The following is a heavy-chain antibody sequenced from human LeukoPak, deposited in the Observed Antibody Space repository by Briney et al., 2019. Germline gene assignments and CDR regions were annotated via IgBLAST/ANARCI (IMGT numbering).Heavy chain of an antibody. V-gene: IGHV4-4*07. CDR1: GGSISSYY. Sequence: SETLSLTCTVSGGSISSYYWSWIRQPAGKGLEWIGRIYTSGSTNYNPSLKSRVTMSVDTSKNQFSLKLSSVTAADTAVYYCARVVGYSSSWYNYYYYYHMDVWGKGTTVTISS. CDR2: IYTSGST. D-gene: IGHD6-13*01. J-gene: IGHJ6*03. CDR3: ARVVGYSSSWYNYYYYYHMDV.